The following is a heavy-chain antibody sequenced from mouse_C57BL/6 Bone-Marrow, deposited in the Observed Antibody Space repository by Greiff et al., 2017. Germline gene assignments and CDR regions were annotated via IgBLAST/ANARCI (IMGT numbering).Heavy chain of an antibody. Sequence: VKLMESGGGLVKPGGSLKLSCAASGFTFSDYGMHWVRQAPEKGLEWVAYISSGSSTIYYADTVKGRFTISRDNAKNTLFLQMTSLRAEDTAMYYCARQGLRAMDYWGQGTSVNVSS. CDR2: ISSGSSTI. D-gene: IGHD3-3*01. CDR1: GFTFSDYG. J-gene: IGHJ4*01. CDR3: ARQGLRAMDY. V-gene: IGHV5-17*01.